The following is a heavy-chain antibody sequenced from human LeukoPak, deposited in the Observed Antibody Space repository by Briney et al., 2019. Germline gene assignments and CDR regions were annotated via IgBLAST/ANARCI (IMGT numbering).Heavy chain of an antibody. D-gene: IGHD1-26*01. CDR2: INPSGGST. J-gene: IGHJ3*02. CDR1: GCTFTNYY. CDR3: ARDRGSGRSDDAFDI. Sequence: GASVKVSCKASGCTFTNYYMHWVRQAPGQGLEWMGIINPSGGSTSYPQKFQGRVTMTRDTSTSTVYMELSSLRSEDTAVYYCARDRGSGRSDDAFDIWGQGTMVTVSS. V-gene: IGHV1-46*01.